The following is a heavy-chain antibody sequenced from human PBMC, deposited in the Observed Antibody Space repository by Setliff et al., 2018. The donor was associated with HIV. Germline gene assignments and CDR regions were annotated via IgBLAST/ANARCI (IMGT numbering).Heavy chain of an antibody. J-gene: IGHJ4*02. D-gene: IGHD6-6*01. CDR2: IYYSGST. CDR3: ARLVSSSSKFDS. CDR1: GGSISSGGFY. V-gene: IGHV4-31*03. Sequence: SETLSLTCTVSGGSISSGGFYWSWIRQHPGKGLEWIGYIYYSGSTYYNPSLKSRVTILVGTSKNQFSLKLSSVTAADTAVYYCARLVSSSSKFDSWGQGTLVTVSS.